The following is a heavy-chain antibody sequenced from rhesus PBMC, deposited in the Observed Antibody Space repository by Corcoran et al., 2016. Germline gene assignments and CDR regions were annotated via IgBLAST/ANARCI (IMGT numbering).Heavy chain of an antibody. J-gene: IGHJ4*01. V-gene: IGHV3S11*01. D-gene: IGHD3-3*01. Sequence: EVQLVESGGGLVQPGGSLRLSCAASGFTFSNYWMSWVRQAPGKGLEWVGFIKNKADGGTAAYDESVKGRFTISRDDSKNTLYVQMNSLKTEDTAVYYCTRDLGYWGQGVLVTVSS. CDR3: TRDLGY. CDR1: GFTFSNYW. CDR2: IKNKADGGTA.